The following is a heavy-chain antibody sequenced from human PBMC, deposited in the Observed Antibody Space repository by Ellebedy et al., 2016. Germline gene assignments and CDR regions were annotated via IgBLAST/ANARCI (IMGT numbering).Heavy chain of an antibody. J-gene: IGHJ4*02. CDR1: GGSFSGYY. D-gene: IGHD3-10*01. CDR2: INHSGST. V-gene: IGHV4-34*01. CDR3: AREVITMVRGVDLIQ. Sequence: GSLRLSXAVYGGSFSGYYWSWIRQPPGKGLEWIGEINHSGSTNYNPSLKSRVTISVDTSKNQFSLKLSSVTAADTAVYYCAREVITMVRGVDLIQWGQGTLVTVSS.